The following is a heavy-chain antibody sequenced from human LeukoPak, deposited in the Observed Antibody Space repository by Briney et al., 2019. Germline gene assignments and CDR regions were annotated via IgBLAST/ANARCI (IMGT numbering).Heavy chain of an antibody. CDR3: ARGARISSSWYSSV. CDR2: ISAYNNNT. CDR1: GYTFSNYG. J-gene: IGHJ4*02. V-gene: IGHV1-18*01. Sequence: ASVKVSCKTSGYTFSNYGVSWVRQAPGQGLEWMGWISAYNNNTNYAQKFRGRLTMTTDTSTSTAYMELRSLRSDDTAVYYCARGARISSSWYSSVWGQGTLITVS. D-gene: IGHD2-2*01.